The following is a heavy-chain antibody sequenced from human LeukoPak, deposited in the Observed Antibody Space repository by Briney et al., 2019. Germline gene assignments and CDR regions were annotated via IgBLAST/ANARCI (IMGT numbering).Heavy chain of an antibody. CDR1: GDSVSSNSVI. CDR3: ARRLTQYDCFDP. D-gene: IGHD2-2*01. Sequence: SQTLSLTCAISGDSVSSNSVIWNWNRQSPSRGIEWLGRTYYRSTWYNDYAVSVRGRITVNPDTSKNQFSLHLNSVTPEDTAVYYCARRLTQYDCFDPWGQGILVTVSS. CDR2: TYYRSTWYN. J-gene: IGHJ5*02. V-gene: IGHV6-1*01.